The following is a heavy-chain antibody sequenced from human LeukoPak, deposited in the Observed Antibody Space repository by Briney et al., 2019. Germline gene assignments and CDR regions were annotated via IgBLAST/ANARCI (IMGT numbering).Heavy chain of an antibody. Sequence: GGSLRLSCGASGFTFSIYAMSCVRHARGKGLEWVSAISCSWGSTYYADYVKGRFTISRDNSKNTLYLQMNSLRAEDTAVYYCAKYAANYYGSGSYYRSLDYWGQGTLVTVSS. J-gene: IGHJ4*02. D-gene: IGHD3-10*01. CDR2: ISCSWGST. CDR1: GFTFSIYA. CDR3: AKYAANYYGSGSYYRSLDY. V-gene: IGHV3-23*01.